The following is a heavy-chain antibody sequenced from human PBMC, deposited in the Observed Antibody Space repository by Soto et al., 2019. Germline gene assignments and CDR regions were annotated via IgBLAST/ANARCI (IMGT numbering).Heavy chain of an antibody. J-gene: IGHJ4*02. V-gene: IGHV4-59*01. CDR3: TRGSGSSTPTPFDY. Sequence: SETLSLTCAVYGGSFSGYYWSWIRQPPGKRLEWIGYISDSGSTNYNPSLKSRVTISVDTSKNQFSLKLNSVTAADTAVYYCTRGSGSSTPTPFDYWGQGTLVTVSS. D-gene: IGHD1-26*01. CDR2: ISDSGST. CDR1: GGSFSGYY.